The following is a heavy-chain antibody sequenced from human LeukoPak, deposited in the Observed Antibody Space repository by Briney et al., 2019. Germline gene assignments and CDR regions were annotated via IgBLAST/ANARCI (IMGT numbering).Heavy chain of an antibody. CDR2: INHSGST. J-gene: IGHJ4*02. Sequence: SETLSLTCAVYGGSFRGYYWSWIRQPPGKGLEWIGEINHSGSTNYNPSLKSRVTISVDTSKNQFSLKLSSVTAADTAVYYCARGVAARAYGYWGQGTLVTVSS. V-gene: IGHV4-34*01. CDR1: GGSFRGYY. D-gene: IGHD6-6*01. CDR3: ARGVAARAYGY.